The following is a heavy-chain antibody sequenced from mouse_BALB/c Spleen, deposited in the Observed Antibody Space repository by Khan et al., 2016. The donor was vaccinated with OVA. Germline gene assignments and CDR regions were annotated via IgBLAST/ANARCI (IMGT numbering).Heavy chain of an antibody. CDR1: GFTFSTYA. D-gene: IGHD2-1*01. CDR2: ISSDGDYT. CDR3: ARSPCGNLGY. Sequence: EVQLVESGGGLVKPGGSLKLSCEVSGFTFSTYAMPWVRQNSEKRLEWVASISSDGDYTFYLDSVKGRFTISRDNAKNTLYLEMSSLRSDDTAMFDWARSPCGNLGYWGQGTLVTVSA. V-gene: IGHV5-9-3*01. J-gene: IGHJ3*02.